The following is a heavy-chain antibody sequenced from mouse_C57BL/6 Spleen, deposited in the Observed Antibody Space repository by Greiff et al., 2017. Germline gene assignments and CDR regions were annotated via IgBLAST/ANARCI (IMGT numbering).Heavy chain of an antibody. V-gene: IGHV1-76*01. D-gene: IGHD1-1*01. J-gene: IGHJ2*01. CDR2: ISPGSGNT. CDR3: ARNYGSSYYFDY. Sequence: QVQLQQPGAELVRPGASVKLSCKASGYTFTTYLINWVKQRPGQGLEWIERISPGSGNTNYNEKFKGKATLTAEKSSSPAYMQHSSLTTEDSAVYFCARNYGSSYYFDYWGQGTTLTVSS. CDR1: GYTFTTYL.